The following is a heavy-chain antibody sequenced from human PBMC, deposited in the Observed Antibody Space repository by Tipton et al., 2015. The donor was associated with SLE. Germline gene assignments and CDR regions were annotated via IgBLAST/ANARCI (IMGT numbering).Heavy chain of an antibody. CDR3: ARATTLASGSNY. J-gene: IGHJ4*02. CDR1: GGSISSSSYY. V-gene: IGHV4-39*07. CDR2: IYYSGST. Sequence: TLSLTCTVSGGSISSSSYYWGWIRQPPGKGLEWIGSIYYSGSTYYNPSLKSRVTISVDTSKNQFSLKLNSVTAADTAVYYCARATTLASGSNYWGRGTLVTVSS. D-gene: IGHD6-13*01.